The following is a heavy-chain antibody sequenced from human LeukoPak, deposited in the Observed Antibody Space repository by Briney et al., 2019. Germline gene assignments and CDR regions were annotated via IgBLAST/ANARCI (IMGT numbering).Heavy chain of an antibody. CDR1: GFTFSSYA. D-gene: IGHD2-15*01. CDR3: AKSWRYCSGGSCWTYYFDY. V-gene: IGHV3-23*01. Sequence: GXXLRLSCAASGFTFSSYAMSWVRQAPGKGLEWVADISGSGGDTYYGDSVKGRFTISRDNDKNTLYMKMNSQRAEDTAVYYCAKSWRYCSGGSCWTYYFDYWGQGTLVTVSS. J-gene: IGHJ4*02. CDR2: ISGSGGDT.